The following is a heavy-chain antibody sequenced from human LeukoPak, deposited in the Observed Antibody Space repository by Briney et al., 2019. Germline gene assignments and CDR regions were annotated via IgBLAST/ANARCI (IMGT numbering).Heavy chain of an antibody. CDR3: ANLKTNSRSVDY. CDR1: GFTFSSYA. V-gene: IGHV3-23*01. D-gene: IGHD6-13*01. J-gene: IGHJ4*02. Sequence: GGSLRLSCAASGFTFSSYAMSWVRQAPGKGLEWASAISGSGGSTYYADSVKGRFTISRDNSKNTLYLQMNSLRAEDTAVYYCANLKTNSRSVDYWGQGTLVTVSS. CDR2: ISGSGGST.